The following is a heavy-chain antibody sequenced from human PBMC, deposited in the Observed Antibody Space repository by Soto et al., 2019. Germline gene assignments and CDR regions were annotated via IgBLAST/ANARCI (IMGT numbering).Heavy chain of an antibody. CDR2: IRQDGGEK. J-gene: IGHJ4*02. D-gene: IGHD7-27*01. CDR1: GFTFSNYW. V-gene: IGHV3-7*03. Sequence: PGGSLRLSCAASGFTFSNYWMSWVRQAPGKGPEWVANIRQDGGEKYCVDSVKGRFTISRDNVKNSLYLQMDNLRAEDTAVYYCARDKVTGASLFDYWGPGSLVTVSS. CDR3: ARDKVTGASLFDY.